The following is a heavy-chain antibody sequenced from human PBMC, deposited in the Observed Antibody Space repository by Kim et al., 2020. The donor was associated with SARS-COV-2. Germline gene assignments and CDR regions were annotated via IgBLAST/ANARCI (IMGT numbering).Heavy chain of an antibody. CDR3: ARDPFGSSFDT. Sequence: KCNPSRESRVSMSLDTSKNQFSLSLSSLTAADTAVYCCARDPFGSSFDTWGPGILVTVS. D-gene: IGHD3-10*01. J-gene: IGHJ4*02. V-gene: IGHV4-4*06.